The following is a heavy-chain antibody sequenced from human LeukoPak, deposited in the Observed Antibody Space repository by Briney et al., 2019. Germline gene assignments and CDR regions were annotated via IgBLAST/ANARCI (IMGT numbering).Heavy chain of an antibody. J-gene: IGHJ4*02. CDR2: INPSGGST. D-gene: IGHD6-13*01. Sequence: ASVKVSCKASGYTFTGYYMHWVRQAPGQGLEWMGIINPSGGSTSYAQKFQGRVTMTRDTSTSTVYMELSSLRSEDTAVYYCARDPNRTKYSSSWYREGELAHWGQGALVTVSS. V-gene: IGHV1-46*01. CDR1: GYTFTGYY. CDR3: ARDPNRTKYSSSWYREGELAH.